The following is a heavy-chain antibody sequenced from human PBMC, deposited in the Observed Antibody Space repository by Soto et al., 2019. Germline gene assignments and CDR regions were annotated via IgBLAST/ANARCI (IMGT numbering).Heavy chain of an antibody. J-gene: IGHJ6*02. V-gene: IGHV1-2*02. CDR3: VKDRDSNSWPSRDV. Sequence: ASVKVSCKASGYSFTVYYIHWVRQAPGQGLEWMGWVNPKSGSIKYAQKFQGRVIMTTDTSTSTAYMELRSLRSDDTAVYYCVKDRDSNSWPSRDVWGPGXTVTVYS. D-gene: IGHD3-22*01. CDR1: GYSFTVYY. CDR2: VNPKSGSI.